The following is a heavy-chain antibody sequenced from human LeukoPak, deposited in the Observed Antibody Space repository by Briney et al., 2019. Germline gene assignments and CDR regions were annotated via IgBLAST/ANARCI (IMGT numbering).Heavy chain of an antibody. CDR3: ARDKLTGDSHFDS. V-gene: IGHV3-7*01. CDR1: GFTFSTYW. CDR2: INQDGSEK. J-gene: IGHJ4*02. D-gene: IGHD7-27*01. Sequence: GGSLRLSCAASGFTFSTYWMRWVRQAPGKGLEWVANINQDGSEKYSVDSVKGRFTISRDNAKNSLYLQMNSLRAEDTAVYYCARDKLTGDSHFDSWGQGTLVTVSS.